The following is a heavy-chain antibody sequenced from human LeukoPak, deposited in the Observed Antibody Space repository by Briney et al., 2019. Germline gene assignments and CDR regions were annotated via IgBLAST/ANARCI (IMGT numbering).Heavy chain of an antibody. CDR1: GGSISGYY. CDR2: LFYKRGA. CDR3: ARWTDCGGDCHILEY. V-gene: IGHV4-59*01. Sequence: SETLSLTCSVSGGSISGYYWSWSRQAPGKGVEWIGNLFYKRGAWYKSSLKSRVTTSVGTSKNELSLTLTSVTAADTAVYYCARWTDCGGDCHILEYWGQGILVTVSS. D-gene: IGHD2-21*02. J-gene: IGHJ4*02.